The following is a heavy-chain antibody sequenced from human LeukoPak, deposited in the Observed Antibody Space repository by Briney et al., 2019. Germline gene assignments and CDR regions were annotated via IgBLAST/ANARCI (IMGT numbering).Heavy chain of an antibody. CDR1: GFTFATYG. J-gene: IGHJ4*02. D-gene: IGHD5-12*01. Sequence: ASVKVSCKASGFTFATYGISWVRQAPGQGLEWMGWISAYNGNTNYAQKLQGRVTMTTDTSTSTAYMELRSLRSDDTAVYYCARDDGGYDFSPPDYWGQGTLVTASS. CDR3: ARDDGGYDFSPPDY. V-gene: IGHV1-18*01. CDR2: ISAYNGNT.